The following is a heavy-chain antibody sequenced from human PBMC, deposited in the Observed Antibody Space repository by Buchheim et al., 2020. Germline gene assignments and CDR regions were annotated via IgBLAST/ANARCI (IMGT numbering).Heavy chain of an antibody. CDR2: IYHSGST. D-gene: IGHD2-15*01. V-gene: IGHV4-4*02. CDR3: AREGVGYCSGGSCYSFYYGMDV. CDR1: GGSISSSNW. J-gene: IGHJ6*02. Sequence: QVQLQESGPGLVKPSGTLSLTCAVSGGSISSSNWWSWVRQPPGKGLERIGEIYHSGSTNYNPSLKSRVTISVDKSKNQFSLKLSSVTAADTAVYYCAREGVGYCSGGSCYSFYYGMDVWGQGTT.